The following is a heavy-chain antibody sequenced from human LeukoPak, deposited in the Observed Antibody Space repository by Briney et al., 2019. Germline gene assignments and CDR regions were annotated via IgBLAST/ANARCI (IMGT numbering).Heavy chain of an antibody. J-gene: IGHJ4*02. D-gene: IGHD3-10*01. CDR2: TDHSGRA. V-gene: IGHV4-34*01. Sequence: SETLSLTCAVYGGPLSGYFWTWIRQPPGKGLEWHGETDHSGRADYNPSLKSRLIISVDMSKNQFSLRLRSVTAADTAVYYCARVSYHHASGRASDYWGQGTLITVSS. CDR3: ARVSYHHASGRASDY. CDR1: GGPLSGYF.